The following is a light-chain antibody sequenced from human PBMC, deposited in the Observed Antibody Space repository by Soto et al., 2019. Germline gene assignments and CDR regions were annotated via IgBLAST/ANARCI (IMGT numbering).Light chain of an antibody. CDR3: QQYGSSSPTT. V-gene: IGKV3-20*01. CDR2: GAS. Sequence: EIVLTQSPDTLSLSPGEGATLSCRASQSVSSNYLAWYQQKPGQAPRLLIYGASTRATGIPDRFSGGGSGTDFTLTLSRPEPEDFAVYYCQQYGSSSPTTFGQGTRLEIE. J-gene: IGKJ5*01. CDR1: QSVSSNY.